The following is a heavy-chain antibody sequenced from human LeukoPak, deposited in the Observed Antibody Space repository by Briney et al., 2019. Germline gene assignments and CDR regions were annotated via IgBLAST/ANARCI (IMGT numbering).Heavy chain of an antibody. CDR2: ISSSSSYI. D-gene: IGHD6-19*01. CDR1: GFTFSSYS. Sequence: PGGSLRLSCAASGFTFSSYSMNWVRQAPGKGLEWVSSISSSSSYIYYADSVKGRFTISRDYAKNSLYLQMNSLRAEDTAVYYCARGPIAVAGTIYWGQGTLVTVSS. J-gene: IGHJ4*02. CDR3: ARGPIAVAGTIY. V-gene: IGHV3-21*01.